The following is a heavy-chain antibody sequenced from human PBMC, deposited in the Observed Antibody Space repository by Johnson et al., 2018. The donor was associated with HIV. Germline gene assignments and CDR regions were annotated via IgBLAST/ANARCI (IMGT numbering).Heavy chain of an antibody. J-gene: IGHJ3*02. Sequence: EVLLLESGGGLVQPGGSLRLSCAVSAFSVSSNYMSWVRQAPGKGLEWVSVIYSDGTTYYADSVKGRFTISRDNSKNTLYLQMNSLATEDTAVYYCARDKDYGANQAFDIWGQGTMVSVSS. CDR2: IYSDGTT. D-gene: IGHD4-17*01. CDR1: AFSVSSNY. CDR3: ARDKDYGANQAFDI. V-gene: IGHV3-66*02.